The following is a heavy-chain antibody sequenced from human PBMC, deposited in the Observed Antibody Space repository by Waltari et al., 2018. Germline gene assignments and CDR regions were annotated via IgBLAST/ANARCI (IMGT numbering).Heavy chain of an antibody. CDR1: GFTFSSYS. CDR3: ARGRGYGGNPAFDY. D-gene: IGHD2-15*01. Sequence: EVQLVESGGGLVQPGGSLRLSCAASGFTFSSYSMNWVRKAPGKGLEWVSYISSSSSTIYYADSVKGRFTISRDNAKNSLYLQMNSLRAEDTAVYYCARGRGYGGNPAFDYWGQGTLVTVSS. J-gene: IGHJ4*02. V-gene: IGHV3-48*01. CDR2: ISSSSSTI.